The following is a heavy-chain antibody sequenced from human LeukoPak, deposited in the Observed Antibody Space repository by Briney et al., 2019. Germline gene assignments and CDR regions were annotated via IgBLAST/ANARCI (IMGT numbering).Heavy chain of an antibody. CDR2: INHSGIT. Sequence: SETLSLTCTVYGGSFSGLYWSWIRQPPGKGLEWIGEINHSGITNYSPSLQSRVTISVDTSKNQFSLKLSSVTAADTAVYYCARGGRDFWSGYSLVGGWFDPWGQGTLVTVSS. V-gene: IGHV4-34*01. CDR3: ARGGRDFWSGYSLVGGWFDP. J-gene: IGHJ5*02. CDR1: GGSFSGLY. D-gene: IGHD3-3*01.